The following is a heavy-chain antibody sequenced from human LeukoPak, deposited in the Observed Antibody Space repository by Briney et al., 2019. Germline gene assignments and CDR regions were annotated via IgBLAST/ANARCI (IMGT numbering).Heavy chain of an antibody. V-gene: IGHV4-39*02. D-gene: IGHD1-1*01. CDR2: VYYTGTT. CDR1: GGSISSGIYY. J-gene: IGHJ4*02. Sequence: PSETLSLTCTVSGGSISSGIYYWDWIRQPPRRGLEWIGGVYYTGTTNYNPSLKSRVTISIDTSQNLFSLKLNSVTAADTAIYYCARNVTAGFFDHWGPGILVTVSS. CDR3: ARNVTAGFFDH.